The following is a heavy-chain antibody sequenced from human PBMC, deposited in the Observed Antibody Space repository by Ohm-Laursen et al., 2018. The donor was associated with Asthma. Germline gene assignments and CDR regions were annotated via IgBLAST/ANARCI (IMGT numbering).Heavy chain of an antibody. D-gene: IGHD2-2*01. CDR2: INPNGGST. CDR1: GYTLTSYS. J-gene: IGHJ4*02. Sequence: VASVKVSCKASGYTLTSYSMHWVRQAPGQGLEWMGIINPNGGSTTYAQKFQGRVTMTRDTSTSTAYMELRSLRSDDTAVYYCARDPPPSCSSSINCYFIDYWGQGTLVTVSS. CDR3: ARDPPPSCSSSINCYFIDY. V-gene: IGHV1-46*01.